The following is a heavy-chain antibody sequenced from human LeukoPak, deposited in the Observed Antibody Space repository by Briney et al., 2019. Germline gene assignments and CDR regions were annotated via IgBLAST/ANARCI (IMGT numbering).Heavy chain of an antibody. D-gene: IGHD5-24*01. J-gene: IGHJ3*02. Sequence: PSETLSLTCTVSGGSISSYYWSWIRQPPGKGLEWIGYIYYSGSTNYNPSLKSRVTISVDTSKNQFSLKLSSVTAADTAVYYCAREMAVPPGALDIWGQGTMVTVSS. CDR3: AREMAVPPGALDI. CDR2: IYYSGST. CDR1: GGSISSYY. V-gene: IGHV4-59*01.